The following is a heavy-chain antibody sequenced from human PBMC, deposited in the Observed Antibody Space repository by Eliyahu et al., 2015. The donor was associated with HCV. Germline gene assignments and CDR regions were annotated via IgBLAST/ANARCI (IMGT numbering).Heavy chain of an antibody. Sequence: QVQLVESGGGFVXPGGSLILSCAASGFXFSDYYMTWVRQAPGKGLEWIASISFSSSTIYYADSLKGRFSISRDNAKNSVFLHMTSLRADDTAIYYCARDEPRYSNYGLDRWGQGTLVTVSS. CDR3: ARDEPRYSNYGLDR. J-gene: IGHJ4*02. V-gene: IGHV3-11*01. CDR1: GFXFSDYY. D-gene: IGHD4-11*01. CDR2: ISFSSSTI.